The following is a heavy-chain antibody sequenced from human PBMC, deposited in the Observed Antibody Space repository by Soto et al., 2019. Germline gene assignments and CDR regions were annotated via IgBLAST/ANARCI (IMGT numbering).Heavy chain of an antibody. CDR3: ARVPSSSYHYFDY. CDR2: IYSAGSA. Sequence: EVQLVESGGGLVQPGGSLRLSCAASGFTVSTYYMSWVRQAPGKGLEWVSVIYSAGSADFADSVKGRFTVSRDNSNNTLYLQMSSLRAEDTAVYYCARVPSSSYHYFDYWGQGTLVTVSS. D-gene: IGHD6-13*01. V-gene: IGHV3-66*01. CDR1: GFTVSTYY. J-gene: IGHJ4*02.